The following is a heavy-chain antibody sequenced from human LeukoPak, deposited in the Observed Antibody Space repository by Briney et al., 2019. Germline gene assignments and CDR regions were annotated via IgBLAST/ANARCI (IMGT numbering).Heavy chain of an antibody. D-gene: IGHD3-10*01. Sequence: GGSLRLSCTASGFTFRSFEMNWVGQAPGKGLEWVSYISSSGTTIYYGDTVKGRFTISRDNAKNSLYLQMNSLRAEDTAVYYCARRYGSSDYWGQGTLVTVSS. J-gene: IGHJ4*02. CDR1: GFTFRSFE. V-gene: IGHV3-48*03. CDR3: ARRYGSSDY. CDR2: ISSSGTTI.